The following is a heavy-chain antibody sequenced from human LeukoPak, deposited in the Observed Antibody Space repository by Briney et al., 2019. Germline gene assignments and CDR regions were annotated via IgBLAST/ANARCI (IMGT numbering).Heavy chain of an antibody. Sequence: SQTLSLTCTVSGGSISSGDYYWSWIRQHPGKGLEWIGYIYYSGSTYYNPSLKSRVTISVDTSKNQFSLKLSSVTAADTAVYYCARGITISDDNWFDPWGQGTLVTVSS. CDR1: GGSISSGDYY. CDR3: ARGITISDDNWFDP. CDR2: IYYSGST. V-gene: IGHV4-31*03. J-gene: IGHJ5*02. D-gene: IGHD3-3*01.